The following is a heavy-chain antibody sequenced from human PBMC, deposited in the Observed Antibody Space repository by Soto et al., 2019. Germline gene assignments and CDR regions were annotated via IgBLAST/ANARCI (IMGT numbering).Heavy chain of an antibody. D-gene: IGHD3-3*01. CDR2: IWYDGSNK. Sequence: GGSLRLSCAASGFTFSSYGMHWVRQAPGKGLEWVAVIWYDGSNKYYADSVKGRFTISRDNAKNSLYLQMNSLRAEDTAVYYCARERGSITIFGANPAEFDYWGQGTLVTVSS. CDR3: ARERGSITIFGANPAEFDY. J-gene: IGHJ4*02. V-gene: IGHV3-33*01. CDR1: GFTFSSYG.